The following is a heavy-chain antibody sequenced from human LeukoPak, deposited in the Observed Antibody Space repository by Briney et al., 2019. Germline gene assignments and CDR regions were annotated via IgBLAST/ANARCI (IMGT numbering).Heavy chain of an antibody. J-gene: IGHJ3*02. D-gene: IGHD2-2*01. CDR3: ARLRFGSCSSTSCYLGLDAFDI. V-gene: IGHV4-39*01. CDR2: IYYSGST. Sequence: TSETLSLTCTVSGGSISSSSYYWGWIRQPPGKGLEWIGSIYYSGSTYYNPSLKSRVTISVDTSKNQFSLKLSSVTAADTAVYYCARLRFGSCSSTSCYLGLDAFDIWGQGTMVTVSS. CDR1: GGSISSSSYY.